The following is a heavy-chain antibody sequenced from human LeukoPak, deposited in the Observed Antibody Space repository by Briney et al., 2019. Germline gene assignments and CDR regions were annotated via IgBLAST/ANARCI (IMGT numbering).Heavy chain of an antibody. D-gene: IGHD3-16*01. CDR1: GFTFSSYE. CDR3: AREVWGSYNWYFDL. J-gene: IGHJ2*01. Sequence: GGSLRLSCVASGFTFSSYEMNWVRQAPGKGLEWVANIKEDGSEKYYVDSVKGRFTISRDNAKSSLYLQVNSLRVDDTAVYYCAREVWGSYNWYFDLWGRGTVVTVSS. V-gene: IGHV3-7*01. CDR2: IKEDGSEK.